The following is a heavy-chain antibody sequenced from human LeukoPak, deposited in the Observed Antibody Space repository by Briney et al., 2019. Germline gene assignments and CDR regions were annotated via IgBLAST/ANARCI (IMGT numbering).Heavy chain of an antibody. CDR2: ITNTPNNYAS. V-gene: IGHV3-72*01. CDR1: GFTFTDHY. CDR3: ARDTATALDY. Sequence: PGGSPRLSCAASGFTFTDHYMDWVRQAPGKGLEWIGRITNTPNNYASQYAASVRGRFTISRDDSKSSLFLQMNSLKTEDTAIYFCARDTATALDYWGQGTLVTVSS. J-gene: IGHJ4*02. D-gene: IGHD6-13*01.